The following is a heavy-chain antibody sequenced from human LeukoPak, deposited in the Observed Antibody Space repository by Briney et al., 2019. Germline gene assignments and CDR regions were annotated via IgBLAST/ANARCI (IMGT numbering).Heavy chain of an antibody. V-gene: IGHV3-23*01. J-gene: IGHJ4*02. CDR3: AKVNSGHIVVVTAADY. D-gene: IGHD2-21*02. CDR2: ISGSGGST. CDR1: GFTFSSYA. Sequence: TGGSLRLSCAASGFTFSSYAMSWVRQAPGKGLEWVSAISGSGGSTYYADSVKGRFTISRDNSKNTLYLQMNSLRAEDTAVYYCAKVNSGHIVVVTAADYWGQGTLVTVSS.